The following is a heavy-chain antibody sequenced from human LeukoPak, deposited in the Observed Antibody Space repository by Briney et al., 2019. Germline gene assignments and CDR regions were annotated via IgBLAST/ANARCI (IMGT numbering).Heavy chain of an antibody. D-gene: IGHD6-13*01. CDR2: INPNSGGT. CDR1: GYTFTGYY. CDR3: VRSQGIAAAGLDY. Sequence: ASVKVSCKASGYTFTGYYMHWVRQAPGQGLEWVGRINPNSGGTNYAQKFQGRVTMTRDTSISTAYMELSRLRSDDTAVYYCVRSQGIAAAGLDYWGQGTLVTVSS. V-gene: IGHV1-2*06. J-gene: IGHJ4*02.